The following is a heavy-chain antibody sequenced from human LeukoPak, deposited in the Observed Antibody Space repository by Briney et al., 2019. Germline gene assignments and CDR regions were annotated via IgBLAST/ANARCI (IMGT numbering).Heavy chain of an antibody. Sequence: SETLSLTCTVSGGSFTNYYWSWIRQPPGKGLEWIGFMYYSGHSNYNPSLQSRVSMSVDTSKRQFSLTLSSVTAADTAVYYCARTEMATSPRGYFDFWSQGTPVTVSS. D-gene: IGHD5-24*01. CDR2: MYYSGHS. CDR3: ARTEMATSPRGYFDF. CDR1: GGSFTNYY. V-gene: IGHV4-59*01. J-gene: IGHJ4*02.